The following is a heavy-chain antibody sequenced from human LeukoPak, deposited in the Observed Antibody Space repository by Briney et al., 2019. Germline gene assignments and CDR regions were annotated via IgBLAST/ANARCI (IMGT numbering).Heavy chain of an antibody. J-gene: IGHJ6*02. CDR2: INPNSGGT. V-gene: IGHV1-2*06. CDR1: GYTFTGHY. CDR3: ARDLSYYYGSGSYYYYGMDV. Sequence: ASVKVSCKASGYTFTGHYMHWVRQAPGQGLEWMGRINPNSGGTNYAQKFQGRVTMTRDTSISTAYMELSRLRSDDTAVYYCARDLSYYYGSGSYYYYGMDVWGQGTTATVSS. D-gene: IGHD3-10*01.